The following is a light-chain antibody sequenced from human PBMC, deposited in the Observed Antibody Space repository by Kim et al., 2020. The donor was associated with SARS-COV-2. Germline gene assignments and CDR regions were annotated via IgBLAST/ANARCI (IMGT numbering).Light chain of an antibody. CDR1: QSVSSSY. J-gene: IGKJ1*01. Sequence: AQGERATLSCRASQSVSSSYLAWYQQKPGQAPRLRIYGASSRATGIPDRFSGSGSGTDFTLTISRLEPEDFAVYYCQQYGSSPQTFGQGTKVDIK. CDR2: GAS. V-gene: IGKV3-20*01. CDR3: QQYGSSPQT.